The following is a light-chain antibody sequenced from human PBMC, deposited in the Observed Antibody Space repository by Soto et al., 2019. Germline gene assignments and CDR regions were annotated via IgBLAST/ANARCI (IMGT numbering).Light chain of an antibody. CDR2: SSY. J-gene: IGLJ1*01. V-gene: IGLV1-44*01. Sequence: QSVLTQPPSASGTPGQRVSISCSGSRSNIGTNTVNWYQQFPGAAPKLLIFSSYLRLSGVPDRFSGSRSGASASLAISGLQSEDKADYYCAVWDDSLNGYVFGSGTKLTVL. CDR1: RSNIGTNT. CDR3: AVWDDSLNGYV.